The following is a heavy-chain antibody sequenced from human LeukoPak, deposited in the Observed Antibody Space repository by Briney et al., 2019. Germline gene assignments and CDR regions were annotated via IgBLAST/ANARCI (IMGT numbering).Heavy chain of an antibody. J-gene: IGHJ4*02. V-gene: IGHV1-3*01. CDR3: ARGSTSDWPLEY. CDR1: GYTFINYA. D-gene: IGHD2-21*02. Sequence: ASVKVSCKASGYTFINYAIHWVRQAPGQRLEWMGWINAYNGDTDYSQKFQGRVTITRDTFASIVYMEVSPLRSEDTAVYYCARGSTSDWPLEYWGRGILVFVSS. CDR2: INAYNGDT.